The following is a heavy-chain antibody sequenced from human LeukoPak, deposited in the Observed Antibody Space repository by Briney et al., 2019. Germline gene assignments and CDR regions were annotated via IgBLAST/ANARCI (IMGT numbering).Heavy chain of an antibody. Sequence: GGSLRLSCEASEFTFNSYWMQWVRQAPGKGLVWVLRINSDGRTTIYADSVKGRFTISRDNAKNTLYLQMNSLRAEDTAVYYCAREGYYDSSGYSIRFSYWGQGTLVTVSS. J-gene: IGHJ4*02. CDR3: AREGYYDSSGYSIRFSY. D-gene: IGHD3-22*01. CDR2: INSDGRTT. CDR1: EFTFNSYW. V-gene: IGHV3-74*01.